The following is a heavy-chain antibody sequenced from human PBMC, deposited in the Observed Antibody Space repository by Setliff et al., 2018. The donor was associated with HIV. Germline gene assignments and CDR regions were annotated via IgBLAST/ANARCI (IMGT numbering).Heavy chain of an antibody. V-gene: IGHV3-23*01. CDR3: ARQSSYDYDSSGYFDY. CDR2: ISGSGGST. CDR1: GFTFSSYA. D-gene: IGHD3-22*01. J-gene: IGHJ4*02. Sequence: GGSLRLSCAASGFTFSSYAMSWVRQAPGKGLEWVSAISGSGGSTYYADSVRGQFTISRDNAKNSLYLQMNSLRAEDTAVYYCARQSSYDYDSSGYFDYWGQGTLVTVSS.